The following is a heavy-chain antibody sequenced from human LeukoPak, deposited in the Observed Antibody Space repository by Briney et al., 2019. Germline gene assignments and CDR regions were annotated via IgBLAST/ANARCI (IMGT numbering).Heavy chain of an antibody. CDR3: ASFCSGGSCYRNQQDY. CDR2: INPNSGGT. D-gene: IGHD2-15*01. CDR1: GYSFTGYY. J-gene: IGHJ4*02. Sequence: ASVKVSCKASGYSFTGYYIHWVRQAPGQGLEWMGWINPNSGGTNYAQKLQGRVTMTTDTSTSTAYMELRSLRSDDTAVYYCASFCSGGSCYRNQQDYWGQGTLVTVSS. V-gene: IGHV1-2*02.